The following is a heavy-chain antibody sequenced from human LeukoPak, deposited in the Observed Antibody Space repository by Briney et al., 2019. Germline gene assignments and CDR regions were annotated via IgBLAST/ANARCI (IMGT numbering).Heavy chain of an antibody. CDR1: GYSFTNNW. CDR2: IYPGDSDT. J-gene: IGHJ4*02. CDR3: ARLDYGDEYYFDY. Sequence: GESLKISCKGSGYSFTNNWIGWVRPIPGKGLEWMGIIYPGDSDTRYSPSFQGQVTISADKSISTAYLQWSSLKASDTAIYYCARLDYGDEYYFDYWGQGTLDTVSS. V-gene: IGHV5-51*01. D-gene: IGHD4-17*01.